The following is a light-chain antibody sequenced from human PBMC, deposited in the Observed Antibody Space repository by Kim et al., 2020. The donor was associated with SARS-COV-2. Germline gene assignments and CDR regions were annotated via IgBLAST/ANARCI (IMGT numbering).Light chain of an antibody. CDR3: QQRSNWPLT. CDR2: DAS. J-gene: IGKJ4*01. CDR1: QSVSSY. Sequence: LSPGERDPLSCRANQSVSSYLAWYQRKPGQAPRLLIYDASNRATDIPARFSGNGSGTDFTLTISSLETEDFAVYYCQQRSNWPLTFGGGTKVDIK. V-gene: IGKV3-11*01.